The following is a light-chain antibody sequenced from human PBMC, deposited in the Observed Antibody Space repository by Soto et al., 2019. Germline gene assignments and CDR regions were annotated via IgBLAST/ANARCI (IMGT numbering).Light chain of an antibody. CDR3: QQYDTSPIT. J-gene: IGKJ5*01. CDR2: GAS. CDR1: QSVSSDF. V-gene: IGKV3-20*01. Sequence: EIVLTQSPGILSLSPGERATLSCRASQSVSSDFLAWYQQTPGQAPRLLIYGASTRATGIPDRFSGSGSETDFSLTISRLEPEDVALYYCQQYDTSPITFGQGTRLQIK.